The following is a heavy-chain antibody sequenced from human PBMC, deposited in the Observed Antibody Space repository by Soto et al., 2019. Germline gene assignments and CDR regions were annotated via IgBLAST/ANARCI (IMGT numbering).Heavy chain of an antibody. CDR2: VSGSGGST. CDR3: VEGLRLGELSR. D-gene: IGHD3-16*01. CDR1: GFTFSSYA. J-gene: IGHJ4*02. Sequence: GGSLRLSCAASGFTFSSYAMSWVRQAPGKGLEWISAVSGSGGSTYYADSVKGRFTISRDNSKDTLYLQMNNLRAEDTAVYYCVEGLRLGELSRWGQGTKVTVSS. V-gene: IGHV3-23*01.